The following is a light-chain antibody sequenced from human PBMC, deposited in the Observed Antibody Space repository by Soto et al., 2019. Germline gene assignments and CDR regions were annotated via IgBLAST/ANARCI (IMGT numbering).Light chain of an antibody. V-gene: IGKV1-9*01. CDR2: AAS. CDR1: QDISSS. CDR3: QQQGT. J-gene: IGKJ2*01. Sequence: IQLTQSPSSLSASVGDRVTITCPASQDISSSLAWYQQKPGNAPKLLIYAASTLQSGVTSRFSGGGSGAHFTLTISRLQPEDSATYYCQQQGTFGQGTKLEIK.